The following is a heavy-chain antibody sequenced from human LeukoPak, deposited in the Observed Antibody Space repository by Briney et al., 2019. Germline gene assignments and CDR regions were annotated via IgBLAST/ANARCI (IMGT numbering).Heavy chain of an antibody. Sequence: GGSLRLSCAASGFTFSSYAMIWVRQAPGKGLEWISVVSDSGASTYYADSVKGRFTIYRDNSKNTLYLQMNSLRADDTAVYYCAKGGIAVASTSYYYYMDVWGKGTTVTISS. CDR2: VSDSGAST. CDR3: AKGGIAVASTSYYYYMDV. CDR1: GFTFSSYA. V-gene: IGHV3-23*01. D-gene: IGHD6-19*01. J-gene: IGHJ6*03.